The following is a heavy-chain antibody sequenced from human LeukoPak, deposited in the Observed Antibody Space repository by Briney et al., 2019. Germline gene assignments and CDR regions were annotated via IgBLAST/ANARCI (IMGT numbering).Heavy chain of an antibody. CDR1: GGFSSGYY. Sequence: SETLSLTCVVYGGFSSGYYWSWIRQPPGKGLEWIGEINHSGSTNYIPSLKSRVTISVDTSKNQFSLKLSSVTAADTAVYYCARRRRYYDSSGYYGDRFDYWGQGTLVTVSS. J-gene: IGHJ4*02. D-gene: IGHD3-22*01. CDR3: ARRRRYYDSSGYYGDRFDY. CDR2: INHSGST. V-gene: IGHV4-34*01.